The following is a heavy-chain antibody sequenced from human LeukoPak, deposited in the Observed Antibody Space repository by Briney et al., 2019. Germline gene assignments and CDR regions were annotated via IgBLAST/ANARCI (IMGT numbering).Heavy chain of an antibody. CDR1: GFTFSRYW. V-gene: IGHV3-7*01. J-gene: IGHJ4*02. CDR2: MKGDGIEK. Sequence: GGSLRLSCAVSGFTFSRYWMSWVRQAPGKGLEWVANMKGDGIEKNYVDSVKGRFTISRDNAQNSVYLQMNSLRAEDTAMYYCARDVGSGWFDYWGQGTLVTVSS. D-gene: IGHD6-19*01. CDR3: ARDVGSGWFDY.